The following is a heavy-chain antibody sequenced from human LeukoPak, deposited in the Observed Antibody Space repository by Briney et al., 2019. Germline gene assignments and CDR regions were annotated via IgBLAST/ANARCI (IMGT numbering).Heavy chain of an antibody. V-gene: IGHV4-59*08. J-gene: IGHJ5*02. CDR1: GGSISDYY. CDR3: ARHHRTKYCSGGSCYSGWFDP. Sequence: SETLSLTCTVSGGSISDYYWSWIRQPPGKGLEWIGYMYYSGATNYNPSLRGRVTISLDTSKNRVSLKLSSVTAADTAVYSCARHHRTKYCSGGSCYSGWFDPWGQGTLVTVSS. CDR2: MYYSGAT. D-gene: IGHD2-15*01.